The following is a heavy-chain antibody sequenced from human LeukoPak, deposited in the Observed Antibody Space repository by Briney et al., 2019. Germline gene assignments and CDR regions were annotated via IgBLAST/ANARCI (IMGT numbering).Heavy chain of an antibody. J-gene: IGHJ4*02. Sequence: GRSLRLSCAASGFTFSSYGMHWVRQAPGKGLEWVAVISYDGSNKYYADSVKGRFTISRDNSKNTLYLQMNSLRAEDTAVYYCAKTYSNYGDYWGQGTLVTVSS. CDR2: ISYDGSNK. D-gene: IGHD4-11*01. CDR1: GFTFSSYG. V-gene: IGHV3-30*18. CDR3: AKTYSNYGDY.